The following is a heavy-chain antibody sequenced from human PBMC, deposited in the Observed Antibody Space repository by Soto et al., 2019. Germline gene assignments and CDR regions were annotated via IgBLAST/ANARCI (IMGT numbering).Heavy chain of an antibody. D-gene: IGHD3-10*01. CDR2: IIRIFGTP. J-gene: IGHJ6*02. Sequence: QVQLVQSGAEVKKRGSSVKVSCKASGGTFSSYTINWVRQAPGQGLEWMGGIIRIFGTPDYAQRFQGRVTITADESTSTAYMELSSLRSEDTAVYYCARQGSNEYYYYGMDVWDQGTTVTVSS. CDR1: GGTFSSYT. CDR3: ARQGSNEYYYYGMDV. V-gene: IGHV1-69*12.